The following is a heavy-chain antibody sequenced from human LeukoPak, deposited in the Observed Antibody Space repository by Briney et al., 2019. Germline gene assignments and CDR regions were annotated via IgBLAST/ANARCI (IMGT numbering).Heavy chain of an antibody. D-gene: IGHD3-16*02. CDR1: GGSFSGYY. V-gene: IGHV4-34*01. CDR3: ARGIMITFGGVIVMYYFDY. J-gene: IGHJ4*02. CDR2: INHSGST. Sequence: SESLSLTCAVYGGSFSGYYWSWIRQPPGKGLEWIGEINHSGSTNYNPSLKSRVTISVDTSKNQFSLKLSSVTAADTAVYYCARGIMITFGGVIVMYYFDYWGQGTLVTVSS.